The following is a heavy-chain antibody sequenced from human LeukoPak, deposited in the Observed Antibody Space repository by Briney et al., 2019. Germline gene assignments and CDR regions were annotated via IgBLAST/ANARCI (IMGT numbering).Heavy chain of an antibody. J-gene: IGHJ5*02. CDR1: GGSISSYY. CDR2: IYTSGST. D-gene: IGHD6-19*01. CDR3: AGEPRIAVAGVGWFDP. Sequence: SETLSLTCTVSGGSISSYYWSWIRQPAGKGLEWIGRIYTSGSTNYNPSLKSRVTMSVDTSKNQFSLKLSSVTAADTAVYYCAGEPRIAVAGVGWFDPWGQGTLVTVSS. V-gene: IGHV4-4*07.